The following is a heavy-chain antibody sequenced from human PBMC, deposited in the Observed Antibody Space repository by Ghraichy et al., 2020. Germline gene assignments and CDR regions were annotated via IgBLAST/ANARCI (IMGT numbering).Heavy chain of an antibody. Sequence: ASVKVSCKASGYTFTDYYMHWVRQAPGQGLEWMGWINPNSGGTHYAQKFQGRVTMTRDTSISTAYMELSMLRSDDTAVFYWARVPRGCSGDNCYSWLDYWGQGALVTVSS. CDR1: GYTFTDYY. CDR2: INPNSGGT. CDR3: ARVPRGCSGDNCYSWLDY. D-gene: IGHD2-15*01. V-gene: IGHV1-2*02. J-gene: IGHJ4*02.